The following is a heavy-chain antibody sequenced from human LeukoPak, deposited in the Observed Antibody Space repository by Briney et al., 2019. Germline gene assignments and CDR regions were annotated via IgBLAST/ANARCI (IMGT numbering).Heavy chain of an antibody. CDR1: GGSISSYY. CDR2: IYYSGTT. J-gene: IGHJ4*02. D-gene: IGHD3-22*01. Sequence: SETLSLTCTVSGGSISSYYWSWIRQPPGKGLEWIGYIYYSGTTNYNPSLKSRVTISVDSSKNQFSLKLSSVTAADTAVYYCAREKRAWYYYDSSGPDYWGQGTLVTVSS. V-gene: IGHV4-59*01. CDR3: AREKRAWYYYDSSGPDY.